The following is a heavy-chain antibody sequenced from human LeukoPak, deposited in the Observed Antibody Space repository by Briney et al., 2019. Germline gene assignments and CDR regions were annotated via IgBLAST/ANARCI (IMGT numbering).Heavy chain of an antibody. CDR2: ISGSGGST. J-gene: IGHJ4*02. CDR3: AREEYYDFWSGNADY. D-gene: IGHD3-3*01. V-gene: IGHV3-23*01. Sequence: GGSLRLSCAASGFTFSSYAMSWVRQAPGKGLEWVSAISGSGGSTYYADSVKGRFTISRDNAKNSLYLQMNSLRAEDTAVYYCAREEYYDFWSGNADYWGQGTLVTVSS. CDR1: GFTFSSYA.